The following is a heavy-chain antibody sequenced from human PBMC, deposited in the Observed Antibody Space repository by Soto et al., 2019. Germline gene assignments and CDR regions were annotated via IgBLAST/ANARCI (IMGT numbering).Heavy chain of an antibody. D-gene: IGHD6-13*01. J-gene: IGHJ2*01. CDR3: ARVIATAGGRRYFDL. Sequence: QVQLVESGGGLVKPGGSLRLSCAASGFTFSDYYMSWIRQAPGKGLEWVTYISSSSSYTNYADSVKGRFTISRDNAKNSLYLQMNSLRAEVTAVYYCARVIATAGGRRYFDLWGRGTLVTVSS. CDR1: GFTFSDYY. CDR2: ISSSSSYT. V-gene: IGHV3-11*05.